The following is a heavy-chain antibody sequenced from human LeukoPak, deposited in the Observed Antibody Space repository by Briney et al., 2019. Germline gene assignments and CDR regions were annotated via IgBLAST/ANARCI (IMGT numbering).Heavy chain of an antibody. J-gene: IGHJ5*02. CDR3: ARSRAFNSGAFDP. V-gene: IGHV4-61*01. Sequence: SETLSLTCTVSGASVSSASYWTWIRQPPGKGVERIAHIYNGVNTNYNPSLKSRVTISVDTSKNQFSLRLNSVTAADTAVYYCARSRAFNSGAFDPWGQGSLVTVSS. CDR1: GASVSSASY. CDR2: IYNGVNT. D-gene: IGHD1-26*01.